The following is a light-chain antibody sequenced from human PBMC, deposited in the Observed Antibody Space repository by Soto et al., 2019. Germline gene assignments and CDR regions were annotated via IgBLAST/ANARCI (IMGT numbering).Light chain of an antibody. V-gene: IGLV2-8*01. CDR2: EVV. J-gene: IGLJ1*01. CDR1: SSDIGTYDS. Sequence: QSALTQPPSASGSPGQSVTISCTGASSDIGTYDSVSWYQQQAGKAPKLIIYEVVKRPSGVPDRFSGSKSGNMASLTVSGLQAEDEADYYCSSYAGRDVDVFGTGTKLTVL. CDR3: SSYAGRDVDV.